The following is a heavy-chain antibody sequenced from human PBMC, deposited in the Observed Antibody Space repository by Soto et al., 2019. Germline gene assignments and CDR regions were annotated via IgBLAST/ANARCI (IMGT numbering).Heavy chain of an antibody. CDR2: ISAYNGNT. D-gene: IGHD3-16*01. V-gene: IGHV1-18*01. CDR3: AREPRFGYYYGMDV. J-gene: IGHJ6*02. Sequence: ASVKVSCKASGYTFTSYGISWVRQAPGQGLEWMGWISAYNGNTNYAQKRQGRVTMTTDTSTSTAYMELRSLRSDDTAVYYCAREPRFGYYYGMDVWGQGTTVTVSS. CDR1: GYTFTSYG.